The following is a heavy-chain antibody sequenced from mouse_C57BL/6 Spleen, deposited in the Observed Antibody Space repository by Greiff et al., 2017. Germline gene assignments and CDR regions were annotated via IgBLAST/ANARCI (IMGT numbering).Heavy chain of an antibody. Sequence: EVQLQQSGPGLVKPSQSLSLTCSVTGYSITSGYYWNWIRQFPGNKLEWMGYISYDGSNNYNPSLKNRISITRDTSKNQFFLKLNSVTTEDTATYYCARDPGYYGSSYYYFDYWGQGTTLTVSS. D-gene: IGHD1-1*01. V-gene: IGHV3-6*01. CDR1: GYSITSGYY. CDR2: ISYDGSN. J-gene: IGHJ2*01. CDR3: ARDPGYYGSSYYYFDY.